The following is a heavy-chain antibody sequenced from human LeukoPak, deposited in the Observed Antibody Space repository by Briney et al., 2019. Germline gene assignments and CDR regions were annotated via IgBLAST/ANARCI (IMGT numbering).Heavy chain of an antibody. CDR1: GYSITSGYY. Sequence: NASETLSLTCSVSGYSITSGYYWGWIRQSPGKGLEWIGSVYHDGSTYYNPSLKSRVTVSVDTSKNQISLSLSSLTATDTAVYYCARDFFGRAADTGNWFDPWGQGTLVTVSS. V-gene: IGHV4-38-2*02. J-gene: IGHJ5*02. CDR3: ARDFFGRAADTGNWFDP. CDR2: VYHDGST. D-gene: IGHD6-13*01.